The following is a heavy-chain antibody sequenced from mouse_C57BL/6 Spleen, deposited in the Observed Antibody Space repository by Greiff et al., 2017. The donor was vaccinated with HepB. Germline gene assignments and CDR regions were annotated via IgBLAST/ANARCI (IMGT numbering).Heavy chain of an antibody. CDR3: ASSSGYSYYAMDY. V-gene: IGHV1-52*01. CDR2: IDPSDSET. D-gene: IGHD3-2*02. Sequence: QVQLQQPGAELVRPGSSVKLSCKASGYTFTSYWMHWVKQRPIQGLEWIGNIDPSDSETHYNQKFKDKATLTVDKSSSTAYMQLSSLTSEDSEVYYCASSSGYSYYAMDYWGQGTSVTVSS. J-gene: IGHJ4*01. CDR1: GYTFTSYW.